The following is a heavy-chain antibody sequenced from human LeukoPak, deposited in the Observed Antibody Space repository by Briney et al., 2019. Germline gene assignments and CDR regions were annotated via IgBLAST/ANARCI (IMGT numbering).Heavy chain of an antibody. V-gene: IGHV1-2*06. CDR1: GYTFTGYY. CDR2: INPNSGGT. Sequence: ASVKVSCKASGYTFTGYYMHWVRQAPGQGPEWMGRINPNSGGTNYAQKFQGRVTMTRDTSISTAYMELSRLRSDDTAVYYCASSWSRHTNWFDPWGQGTLVTVSS. D-gene: IGHD1-1*01. CDR3: ASSWSRHTNWFDP. J-gene: IGHJ5*02.